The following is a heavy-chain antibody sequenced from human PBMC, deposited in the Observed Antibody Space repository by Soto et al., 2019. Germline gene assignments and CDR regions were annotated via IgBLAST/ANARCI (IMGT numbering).Heavy chain of an antibody. V-gene: IGHV4-31*03. CDR3: ERAWGPVWNDVGGMDV. CDR2: IYYSGST. Sequence: SETLSLTCSVSGASISSDGYYWSWIRQRPGKGLEWIGYIYYSGSTYYNPSLKSRVTISVDTSKNQFSLKLNSVTAADTAVYYCERAWGPVWNDVGGMDVWGQGTTVTVSS. D-gene: IGHD1-1*01. J-gene: IGHJ6*02. CDR1: GASISSDGYY.